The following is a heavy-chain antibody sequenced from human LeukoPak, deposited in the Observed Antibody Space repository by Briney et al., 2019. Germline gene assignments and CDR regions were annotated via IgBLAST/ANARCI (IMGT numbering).Heavy chain of an antibody. V-gene: IGHV4-34*01. D-gene: IGHD6-13*01. CDR3: ARAPGIAAAGTAQYGLDV. CDR2: INYSGST. Sequence: GSLRLSCAASGFTFSSYSMNWVRQPPGKGLEWIGEINYSGSTNYNPSLKSRLTISVDTSKNHLSLKLTSVTAADTAVYYCARAPGIAAAGTAQYGLDVWGQGTTVTVSS. J-gene: IGHJ6*02. CDR1: GFTFSSYS.